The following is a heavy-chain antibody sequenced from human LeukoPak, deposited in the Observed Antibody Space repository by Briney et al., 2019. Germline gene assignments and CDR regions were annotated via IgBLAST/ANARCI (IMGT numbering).Heavy chain of an antibody. D-gene: IGHD4-17*01. CDR3: AKESTVTPGNVNWFDT. V-gene: IGHV3-48*01. Sequence: GGSLRLSCAASGFTFSSYSMDWVRQAPGKGLEWVSYISSSGSTIYYADSVKGRFTISRDNSKNTLYLQMNRLRAEDTAVYYCAKESTVTPGNVNWFDTWGQGTLVTVSS. J-gene: IGHJ5*02. CDR1: GFTFSSYS. CDR2: ISSSGSTI.